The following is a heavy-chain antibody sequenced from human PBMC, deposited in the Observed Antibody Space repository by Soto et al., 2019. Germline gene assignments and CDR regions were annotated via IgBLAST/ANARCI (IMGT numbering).Heavy chain of an antibody. CDR3: AHSRYYGSGHLYYSDY. V-gene: IGHV2-5*02. CDR1: GFSLSTSEVG. D-gene: IGHD3-10*01. J-gene: IGHJ4*02. Sequence: QITLKESGPTLVKPTQTLTLTCTFSGFSLSTSEVGVGWIRQPPGRALEWLALIYWDDDKRYSPSLKSRLTITKDTSKNQVVLTMANTDPVDTATYYCAHSRYYGSGHLYYSDYWGRGTLVTVSS. CDR2: IYWDDDK.